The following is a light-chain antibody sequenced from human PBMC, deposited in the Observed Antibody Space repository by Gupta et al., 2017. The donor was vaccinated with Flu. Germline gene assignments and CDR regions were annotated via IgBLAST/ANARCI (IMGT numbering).Light chain of an antibody. CDR2: CAS. J-gene: IGKJ1*01. V-gene: IGKV3-15*01. CDR1: QSVSSN. Sequence: PGTLSVSPGERATLSCRASQSVSSNLAGYQQKTGQDARLLIYCASTRAAGSLARSSGGGSGRAGITITSSLQSDDVAVEYCQQYDHRSQTFGQGTKLEIK. CDR3: QQYDHRSQT.